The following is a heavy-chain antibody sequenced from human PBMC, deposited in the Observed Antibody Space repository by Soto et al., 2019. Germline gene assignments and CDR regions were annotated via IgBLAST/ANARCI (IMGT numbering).Heavy chain of an antibody. Sequence: PGGSLRLSCAASGFTFSSYGMHWVRQAPGKXLEWVAVISYDGSNKYYADSVKGRFTISRDNSKNTLYLQMNSLRAEDTAVYYCAKDLEDIVLMVYAIHYYYYGMDVWGQGTTVTVSS. D-gene: IGHD2-8*01. J-gene: IGHJ6*02. CDR1: GFTFSSYG. CDR3: AKDLEDIVLMVYAIHYYYYGMDV. V-gene: IGHV3-30*18. CDR2: ISYDGSNK.